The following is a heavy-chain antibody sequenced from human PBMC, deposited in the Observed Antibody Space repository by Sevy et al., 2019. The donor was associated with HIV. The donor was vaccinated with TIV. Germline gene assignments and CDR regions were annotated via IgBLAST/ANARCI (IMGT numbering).Heavy chain of an antibody. Sequence: GGSLRLSCAASGFTFDDFAMHWVRQVPGKGLEWVSGLNWASGSVAYADSVKGRFTISRDNAKNALFLQMNSLRAEDTALYYCAKDIGATGITVVAYWGQGIQVTVSS. D-gene: IGHD2-15*01. CDR2: LNWASGSV. J-gene: IGHJ4*02. CDR1: GFTFDDFA. CDR3: AKDIGATGITVVAY. V-gene: IGHV3-9*01.